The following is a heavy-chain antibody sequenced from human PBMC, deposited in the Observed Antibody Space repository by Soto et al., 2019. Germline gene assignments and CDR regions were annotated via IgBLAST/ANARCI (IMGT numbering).Heavy chain of an antibody. Sequence: EVQVVESGGGLVQPGGSLRLSCAASGFTFSSYWMYWVRQAPGKGLVWVSRINSDGSSTNYADSVKGRFTISRDNAKNTLYRQMISVRAEDTAVYYCASVRMWWAGAFHIWSQGTMVTVSS. CDR1: GFTFSSYW. J-gene: IGHJ3*02. D-gene: IGHD2-21*01. CDR3: ASVRMWWAGAFHI. V-gene: IGHV3-74*01. CDR2: INSDGSST.